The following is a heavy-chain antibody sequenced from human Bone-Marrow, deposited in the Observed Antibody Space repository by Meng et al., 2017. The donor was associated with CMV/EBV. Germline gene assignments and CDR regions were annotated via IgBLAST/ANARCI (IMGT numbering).Heavy chain of an antibody. CDR1: GYTFTGYY. CDR3: ARGQLWSGSGDISY. Sequence: ASVKVSCKASGYTFTGYYMHWVRQAPGQGLEWMGWINPNSGGTNYAQKFQDRVTMTRDTSISTAYMELSRLRSDDTAVYYCARGQLWSGSGDISYWGQGTLVTVSS. CDR2: INPNSGGT. J-gene: IGHJ4*02. D-gene: IGHD3-3*01. V-gene: IGHV1-2*02.